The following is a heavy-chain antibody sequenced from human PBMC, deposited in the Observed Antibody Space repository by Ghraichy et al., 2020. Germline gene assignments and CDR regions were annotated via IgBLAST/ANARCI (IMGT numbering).Heavy chain of an antibody. CDR3: SRLLWTVEGGRGIFDI. CDR2: IYYSGST. J-gene: IGHJ3*02. D-gene: IGHD3/OR15-3a*01. V-gene: IGHV4-39*01. Sequence: SETLSLTCTVSGGSISSSSYYWGWIRQPPGKGLEWIGSIYYSGSTYYNPSLKSRVTMSVDTSKNQFSLNLSSVTAADTAVYYCSRLLWTVEGGRGIFDIWGQGTMVTVSS. CDR1: GGSISSSSYY.